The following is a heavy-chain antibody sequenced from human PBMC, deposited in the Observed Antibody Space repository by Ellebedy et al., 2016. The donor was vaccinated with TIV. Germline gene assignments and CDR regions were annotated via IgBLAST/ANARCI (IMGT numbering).Heavy chain of an antibody. Sequence: SETLSLTXAISGDSVSSNIAAWNWIRQSPSRGLEWLGRTYYRSKWYSNYAVSVKSRISINADTSKNQFSLQLNSVTPEDTAVYYCARDGVTSSYFFDLWGRGTLVTVSS. CDR3: ARDGVTSSYFFDL. V-gene: IGHV6-1*01. D-gene: IGHD4-17*01. J-gene: IGHJ2*01. CDR1: GDSVSSNIAA. CDR2: TYYRSKWYS.